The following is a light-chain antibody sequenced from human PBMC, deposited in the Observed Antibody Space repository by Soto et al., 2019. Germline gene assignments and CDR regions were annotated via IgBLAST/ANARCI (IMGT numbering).Light chain of an antibody. CDR3: QQRSNWPWT. Sequence: IVLTQSPATLSLSPGERATLSCRASQSVSSYLIWYQQKPGQAPRLLIYDAFNRATGIPARFSGSGSGTDFTLSISSLESEDFAVYYCQQRSNWPWTFGQGTKVEIK. J-gene: IGKJ1*01. V-gene: IGKV3-11*01. CDR2: DAF. CDR1: QSVSSY.